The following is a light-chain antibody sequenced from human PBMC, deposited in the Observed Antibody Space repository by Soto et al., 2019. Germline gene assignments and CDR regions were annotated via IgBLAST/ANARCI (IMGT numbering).Light chain of an antibody. V-gene: IGKV3-20*01. Sequence: EIVLTQSPGTLSLSPGERATLSCRASQSVSKNFLAWYQQKPGQAPRLLISGASNRATGIPDRFSGSGSGTGFSLTIDRLEPEDLAVYFCQQYSSSPPTFGGGTKVAIK. CDR2: GAS. J-gene: IGKJ4*01. CDR1: QSVSKNF. CDR3: QQYSSSPPT.